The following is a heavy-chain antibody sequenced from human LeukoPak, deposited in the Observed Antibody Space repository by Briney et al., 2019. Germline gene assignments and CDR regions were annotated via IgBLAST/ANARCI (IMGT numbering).Heavy chain of an antibody. D-gene: IGHD2-15*01. CDR2: IWYDRSNK. Sequence: PGGSLRLSCAASGFTFRNYGMHWVRQAPGKGLEWVAVIWYDRSNKYYADSVKGRFTISRDNSKNTLYLQMNSLRAEDTAVYYCARDRGSDDPIDYWGQGTPVTVSA. CDR1: GFTFRNYG. J-gene: IGHJ4*02. CDR3: ARDRGSDDPIDY. V-gene: IGHV3-33*01.